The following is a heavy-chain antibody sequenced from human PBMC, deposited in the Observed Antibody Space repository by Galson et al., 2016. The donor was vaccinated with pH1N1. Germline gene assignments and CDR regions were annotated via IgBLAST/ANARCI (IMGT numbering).Heavy chain of an antibody. CDR2: INPNTGTT. CDR1: GYSFIDYY. CDR3: ARPPYYSGSFYEY. V-gene: IGHV1-2*02. D-gene: IGHD1-26*01. Sequence: SVKVSCKASGYSFIDYYIHWVRQAPGQGLEWMGWINPNTGTTNYAQGFQGRVTMTRDTSISTAYMELSGLRPDDTAVYYCARPPYYSGSFYEYWGQGTLVTVSS. J-gene: IGHJ4*02.